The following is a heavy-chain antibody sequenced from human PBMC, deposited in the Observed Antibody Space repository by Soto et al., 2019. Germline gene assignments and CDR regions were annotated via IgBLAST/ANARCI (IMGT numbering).Heavy chain of an antibody. J-gene: IGHJ4*02. CDR3: VREMWTRSGPQNFFDY. CDR2: ISPNSGAT. CDR1: GYTFTSYG. D-gene: IGHD6-25*01. Sequence: QVQLVQSEGELRQPGASVTVSCRASGYTFTSYGIIWVRQAPGQGLEWMGYISPNSGATTYAQNLQGRLTLTTYTSTSTAYMKLRSLSSADTAIYYCVREMWTRSGPQNFFDYWGLGDLVTVSS. V-gene: IGHV1-18*01.